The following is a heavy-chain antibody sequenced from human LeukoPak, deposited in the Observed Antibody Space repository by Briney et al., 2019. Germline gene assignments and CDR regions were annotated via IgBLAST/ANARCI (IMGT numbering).Heavy chain of an antibody. CDR3: ARDGPYDSSGYYHDAFDI. J-gene: IGHJ3*02. D-gene: IGHD3-22*01. Sequence: SETLSLTCTVSGGSISSYYWSWIRQPPGKGLEWIGYIYYSGSTNYNPSLKSRVTISVDTSKNQFSLKLSSVTAADTAVYYCARDGPYDSSGYYHDAFDIWGQGTMVTVSS. CDR2: IYYSGST. CDR1: GGSISSYY. V-gene: IGHV4-59*01.